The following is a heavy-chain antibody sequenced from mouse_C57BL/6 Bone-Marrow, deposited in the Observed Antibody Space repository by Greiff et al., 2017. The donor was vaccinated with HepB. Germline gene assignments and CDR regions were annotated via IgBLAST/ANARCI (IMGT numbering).Heavy chain of an antibody. CDR3: ASELGPFAY. CDR2: IDPSDSYT. D-gene: IGHD4-1*01. V-gene: IGHV1-69*01. J-gene: IGHJ3*01. CDR1: GYTFTSYW. Sequence: VQLQQPGAELVMPGASVKLSCKASGYTFTSYWMHWVKQRPGQGLEWIGEIDPSDSYTNYNQKFTGKSTLTVDKSSSTAYMQLSSLTSEDSAVYYCASELGPFAYWGQGTLVTVSA.